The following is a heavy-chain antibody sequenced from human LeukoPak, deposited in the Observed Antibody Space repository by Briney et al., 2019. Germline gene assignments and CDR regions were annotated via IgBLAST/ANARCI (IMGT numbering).Heavy chain of an antibody. Sequence: GGSLRLSCAGSGFTFSGFAMHWVRQAPGKGLEWVSAISYHGRDKYYADAVSGRFTISRDNSKNTLHLEMNSLRTDDTAVYYCTKERGGGGRRINLMVGGYGPWGQGTQVTVSS. D-gene: IGHD3-22*01. CDR1: GFTFSGFA. CDR2: ISYHGRDK. CDR3: TKERGGGGRRINLMVGGYGP. J-gene: IGHJ5*02. V-gene: IGHV3-30*04.